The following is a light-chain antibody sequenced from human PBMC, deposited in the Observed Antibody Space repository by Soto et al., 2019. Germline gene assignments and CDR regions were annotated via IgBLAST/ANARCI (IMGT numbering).Light chain of an antibody. CDR3: QQRTNWPSST. CDR1: RSVSSY. Sequence: EIVLTQSPATLSLSPGETATLSGRASRSVSSYLAWYQQKPGQTPRLLIHDASNRAPGIPVRFSGSGSGTDFTLTISSLEPEAFAVYYCQQRTNWPSSTFGQGTRLEIK. V-gene: IGKV3-11*01. CDR2: DAS. J-gene: IGKJ5*01.